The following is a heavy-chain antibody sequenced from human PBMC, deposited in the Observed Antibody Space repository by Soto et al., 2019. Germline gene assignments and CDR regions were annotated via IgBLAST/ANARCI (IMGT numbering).Heavy chain of an antibody. CDR3: EVGYGDSPDY. J-gene: IGHJ4*02. Sequence: QVHLGPSGAEVKKPGASVKVSCKAAGGTFSSYTISWLRQAPGQVLEWMGRIIPILGIANYAQKFNGSYTIRPDKSTSTAYIEPSSLRSEDTAVYYCEVGYGDSPDYWGQGTLVTVSS. CDR2: IIPILGIA. CDR1: GGTFSSYT. D-gene: IGHD4-17*01. V-gene: IGHV1-69*02.